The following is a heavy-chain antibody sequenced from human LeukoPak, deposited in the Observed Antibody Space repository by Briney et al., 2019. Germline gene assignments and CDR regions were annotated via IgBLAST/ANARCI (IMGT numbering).Heavy chain of an antibody. J-gene: IGHJ4*02. D-gene: IGHD3-10*01. V-gene: IGHV1-2*02. CDR2: INPNSGGT. Sequence: GASVKVSCKASGYTFTGYYMHWVRQAPGQGLEWMGWINPNSGGTNYAQKFQGRVTMTRDTSISTAYMELSRLRSDDTAVYYCAREVSLGGSGNYFDYWGQGTLVTVSS. CDR3: AREVSLGGSGNYFDY. CDR1: GYTFTGYY.